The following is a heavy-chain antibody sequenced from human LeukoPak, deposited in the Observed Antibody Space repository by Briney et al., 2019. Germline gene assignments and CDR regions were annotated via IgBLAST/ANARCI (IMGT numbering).Heavy chain of an antibody. CDR2: IIPILGIA. Sequence: SVKVSCKASGGTFSNSAISWVRQAPGQGLEWMGRIIPILGIAHYAQKFQGRVTITADKSTSTADMELRSLRTEDTAVYYCVGMRRGYCTGGSCLIFDYWSQGTLVSVSS. CDR1: GGTFSNSA. CDR3: VGMRRGYCTGGSCLIFDY. J-gene: IGHJ4*02. V-gene: IGHV1-69*04. D-gene: IGHD2-15*01.